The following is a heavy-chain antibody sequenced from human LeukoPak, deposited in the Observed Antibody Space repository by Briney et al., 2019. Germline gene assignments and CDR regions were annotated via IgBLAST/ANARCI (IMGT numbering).Heavy chain of an antibody. Sequence: PGGSLRLSCAASGFTFSSYEMNWVGQAPGKGLEWVSYISSSGSTIYYADSVKGRFTISRDNAKNSLYLQMNSLRAEDTAVYYCARGGLRIAARTNWFDPWGQGTLVTVSS. D-gene: IGHD6-6*01. CDR1: GFTFSSYE. V-gene: IGHV3-48*03. CDR3: ARGGLRIAARTNWFDP. J-gene: IGHJ5*02. CDR2: ISSSGSTI.